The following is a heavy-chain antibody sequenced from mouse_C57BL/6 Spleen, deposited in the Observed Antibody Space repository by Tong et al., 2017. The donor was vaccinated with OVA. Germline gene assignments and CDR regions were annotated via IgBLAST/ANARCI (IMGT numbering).Heavy chain of an antibody. V-gene: IGHV1-9*01. J-gene: IGHJ3*01. CDR1: GYTFTGYW. Sequence: VQLQESGAELMKPGASVKLSCKATGYTFTGYWIEWVKQRPGHGLEWIGEILPGSGSTNYNEKFKGKATLTADKSSSTAYMQLSSLTSEDSAVYYCARDYHYGSSYAWFAYWGQGTLVTVSA. CDR3: ARDYHYGSSYAWFAY. CDR2: ILPGSGST. D-gene: IGHD1-1*01.